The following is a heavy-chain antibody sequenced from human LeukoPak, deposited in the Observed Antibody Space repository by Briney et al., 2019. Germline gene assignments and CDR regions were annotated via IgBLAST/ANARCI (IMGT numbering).Heavy chain of an antibody. V-gene: IGHV1-8*01. J-gene: IGHJ4*02. CDR2: MNPNSGNT. Sequence: ASVKVSCKASGYTFTSYDINWVRQATGQGLEWMGWMNPNSGNTGYAQKFQGRVTMTRNTSISTAYMELSSLRSEDTAVYYCASTYSGSYYGEYYFDYWGQGTLVTVSP. CDR1: GYTFTSYD. CDR3: ASTYSGSYYGEYYFDY. D-gene: IGHD1-26*01.